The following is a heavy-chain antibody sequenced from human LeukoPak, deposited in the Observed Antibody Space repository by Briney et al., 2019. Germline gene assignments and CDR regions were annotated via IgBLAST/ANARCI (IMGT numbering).Heavy chain of an antibody. J-gene: IGHJ4*02. D-gene: IGHD5-18*01. CDR3: AADTAMVLFDY. CDR2: ISAYNGNT. V-gene: IGHV1-18*01. Sequence: ASVKVSCKASGYTFTSYGISWVRQAPGQGLEWMGWISAYNGNTNYAQKLQGRVTITRDTSASTAYMELSSPRSEDTAVYYCAADTAMVLFDYWGQGTLVTVSS. CDR1: GYTFTSYG.